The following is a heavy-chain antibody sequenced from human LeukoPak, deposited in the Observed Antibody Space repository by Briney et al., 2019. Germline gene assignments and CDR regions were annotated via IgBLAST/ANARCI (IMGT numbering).Heavy chain of an antibody. J-gene: IGHJ3*02. CDR1: GYTFTSYG. CDR3: GRGTYGSGTYYNAAFDI. Sequence: ASVKVSCKASGYTFTSYGISWVRQAPGQGLEWMGWISAYNGNTNYAQKLQGRVTMTTDTSTSTAYMELRSLRSDDTAVYYCGRGTYGSGTYYNAAFDIWGQGTMVTVSS. V-gene: IGHV1-18*01. CDR2: ISAYNGNT. D-gene: IGHD3-10*01.